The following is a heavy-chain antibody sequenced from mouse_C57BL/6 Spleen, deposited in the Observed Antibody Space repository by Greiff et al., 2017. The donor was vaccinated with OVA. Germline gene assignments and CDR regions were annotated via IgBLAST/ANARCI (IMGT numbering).Heavy chain of an antibody. V-gene: IGHV2-2*01. J-gene: IGHJ3*01. CDR3: ASYYDGYYVGFAY. D-gene: IGHD2-3*01. CDR1: GFSLTSYG. Sequence: VKLVESGPGLVQPSQSLSITCTVSGFSLTSYGVHWVRQSPGKGLEWLGVIWSGGSTDYNAAFISRLSISKDNSKSQVFFKMNSLQADDTAIYYCASYYDGYYVGFAYWGQGTLVTVSA. CDR2: IWSGGST.